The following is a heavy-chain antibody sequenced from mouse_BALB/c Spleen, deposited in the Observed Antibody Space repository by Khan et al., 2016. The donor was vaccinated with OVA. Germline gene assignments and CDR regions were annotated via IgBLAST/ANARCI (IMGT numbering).Heavy chain of an antibody. Sequence: QVQLKQSGPGLVAPSQSLSITCTVSGFSLSRYNIHWVRQPPGKGLEWLGMIWGGGGTDYYSNLKSRLSISKDNSKSKVFLKMNSLQTYDTAMYCCARAYYSYYVCYAMDYWGQGTSVNVSS. CDR1: GFSLSRYN. CDR3: ARAYYSYYVCYAMDY. CDR2: IWGGGGT. V-gene: IGHV2-6-4*01. D-gene: IGHD2-12*01. J-gene: IGHJ4*01.